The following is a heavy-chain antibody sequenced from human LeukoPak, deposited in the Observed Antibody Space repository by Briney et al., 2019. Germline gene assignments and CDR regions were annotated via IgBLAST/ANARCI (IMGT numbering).Heavy chain of an antibody. V-gene: IGHV4-30-2*01. Sequence: SETLSLTCAVSGGSISSGGYSWSWIRQPPGKGLEWIGYIYHSGSTYYNPSLKSRVTISVDRSKNQFSLKLSSVTAADTAVYYCARGGDGTRIDYWGQGTLVTISS. CDR3: ARGGDGTRIDY. J-gene: IGHJ4*02. CDR1: GGSISSGGYS. CDR2: IYHSGST. D-gene: IGHD5-24*01.